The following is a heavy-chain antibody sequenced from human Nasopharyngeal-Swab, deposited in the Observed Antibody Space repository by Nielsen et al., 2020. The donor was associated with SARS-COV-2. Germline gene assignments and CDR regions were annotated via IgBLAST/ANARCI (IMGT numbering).Heavy chain of an antibody. J-gene: IGHJ4*02. Sequence: GESLKISCAASGFIFSASAIHWVRQASGKGLEWVGRIGDKDHNYATTYGASVQGRFTISRDDSKNTAFLQMNSLRAEDTAVFFCAKVRGVGSTEDHFDSWGRGTLVTVSS. D-gene: IGHD3-10*01. CDR3: AKVRGVGSTEDHFDS. CDR1: GFIFSASA. V-gene: IGHV3-73*01. CDR2: IGDKDHNYAT.